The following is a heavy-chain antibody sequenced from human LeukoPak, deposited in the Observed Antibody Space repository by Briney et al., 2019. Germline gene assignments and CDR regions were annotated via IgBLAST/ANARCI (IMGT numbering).Heavy chain of an antibody. CDR3: AHMVNTVTTSGGAFGI. Sequence: SRPTLMKPTQTLTLTCTFTGFSLTTSGGGVGWIRQPAGKALEWLAPIYWHDEKRYSHSLKSRLTITKDTAKTQVVLTMTNMYPVDTGTYYCAHMVNTVTTSGGAFGIWGQGTMVTVSS. CDR2: IYWHDEK. CDR1: GFSLTTSGGG. J-gene: IGHJ3*02. V-gene: IGHV2-5*01. D-gene: IGHD4-17*01.